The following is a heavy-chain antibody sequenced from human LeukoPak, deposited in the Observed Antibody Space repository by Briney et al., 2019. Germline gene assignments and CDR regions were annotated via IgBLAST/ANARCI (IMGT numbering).Heavy chain of an antibody. CDR2: IFYNGKT. CDR3: ARQDARLNWFDP. Sequence: SETLSLTCTVSGGSIDTTTYYWAWIRQPPGKGLEWIGSIFYNGKTYYNPSLDTRLTMSVDASERHFSLHLSSVTAADTAVYFCARQDARLNWFDPWGRGTLVTVSS. CDR1: GGSIDTTTYY. V-gene: IGHV4-39*01. J-gene: IGHJ5*02.